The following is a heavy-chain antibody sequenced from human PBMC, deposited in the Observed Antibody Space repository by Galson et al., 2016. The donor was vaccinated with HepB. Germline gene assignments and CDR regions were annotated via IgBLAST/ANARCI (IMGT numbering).Heavy chain of an antibody. CDR1: GGSISSSTSS. CDR2: IYFSGTT. V-gene: IGHV4-39*07. CDR3: VGRNLRWSMDV. Sequence: LSLTCTVSGGSISSSTSSWGWIRQPPGMGLEWIGAIYFSGTTYYNPFLKSRVTISLDTSKTQFSLRLNSVTAADTAVYYCVGRNLRWSMDVWGRGTTVTVSS. J-gene: IGHJ6*02. D-gene: IGHD4-23*01.